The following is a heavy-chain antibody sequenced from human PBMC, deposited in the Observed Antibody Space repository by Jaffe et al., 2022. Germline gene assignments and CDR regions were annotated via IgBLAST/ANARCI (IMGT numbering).Heavy chain of an antibody. CDR3: AKDNGGTTPGILDY. D-gene: IGHD2-15*01. V-gene: IGHV3-30*02. J-gene: IGHJ4*02. CDR1: GFTFSSYG. Sequence: QVQLVESGGGVVQPGGSLRLSCAASGFTFSSYGMHWVRQAPGKGLEWVAFIRYDGSNKYYADSVKGRFTISRDNSKNTLYLQMNSLRAEDTAVYYCAKDNGGTTPGILDYWGQGTLVTVSS. CDR2: IRYDGSNK.